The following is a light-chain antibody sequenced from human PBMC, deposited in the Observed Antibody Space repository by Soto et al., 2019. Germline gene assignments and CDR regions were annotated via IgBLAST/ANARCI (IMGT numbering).Light chain of an antibody. V-gene: IGKV4-1*01. Sequence: DIVMTQSPDSLAVSLGERATINCKSSQSVLSSSNNKNFLAWYQHKPGQPPNLLIYWASTRESGVPDRFSGSGSGTDFTLTISSLQAEDVALYYCQQYYAPPPTFGQGTRVEI. CDR1: QSVLSSSNNKNF. CDR2: WAS. J-gene: IGKJ1*01. CDR3: QQYYAPPPT.